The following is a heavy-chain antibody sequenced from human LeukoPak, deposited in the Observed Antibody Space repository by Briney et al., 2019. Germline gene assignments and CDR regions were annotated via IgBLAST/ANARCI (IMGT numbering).Heavy chain of an antibody. D-gene: IGHD3-3*01. J-gene: IGHJ6*03. CDR2: IWSDGNNK. CDR3: ARGHDFWNWNYYYYMDV. Sequence: GGSLRLSCAASGFTFSSYAMHWVRQAPGKGLEWVAIIWSDGNNKYYADSVEGRFTISRDTSKNTLFLQMNSLRAEDTAVYYCARGHDFWNWNYYYYMDVWGKGTTVTVSS. CDR1: GFTFSSYA. V-gene: IGHV3-33*01.